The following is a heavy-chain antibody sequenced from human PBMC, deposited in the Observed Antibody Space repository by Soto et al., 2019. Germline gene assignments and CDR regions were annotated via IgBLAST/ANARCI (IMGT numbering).Heavy chain of an antibody. CDR3: ARGNPFNYAGFDV. J-gene: IGHJ6*02. CDR2: MNAKSGDT. CDR1: GYTFSDFD. V-gene: IGHV1-8*01. D-gene: IGHD3-16*01. Sequence: GASVKVSCKASGYTFSDFDINWLRQAAGQGPEWMGWMNAKSGDTFSAQRLQGKFNMTWDTSLSTAYMEVGSLTSDDAVIYYCARGNPFNYAGFDVWGQGTTVTVSS.